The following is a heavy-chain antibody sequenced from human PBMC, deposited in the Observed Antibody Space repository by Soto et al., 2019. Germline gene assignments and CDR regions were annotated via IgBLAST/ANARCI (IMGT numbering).Heavy chain of an antibody. CDR2: ISNDGNDE. V-gene: IGHV3-30*18. CDR3: AKDNHIGRYHLGADY. J-gene: IGHJ4*02. Sequence: QVQVVESGGGVVQPGRSLRLSCAASGFVFSNYGMHWVRQAPGKGLEWVAVISNDGNDEYYIDSVKGRFTISRDNSNNTLYFQMNPLKTEDTALYYCAKDNHIGRYHLGADYWGQGTLVTVSP. CDR1: GFVFSNYG. D-gene: IGHD3-16*01.